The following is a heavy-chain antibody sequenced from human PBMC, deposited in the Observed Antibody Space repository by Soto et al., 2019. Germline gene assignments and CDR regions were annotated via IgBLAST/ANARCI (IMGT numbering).Heavy chain of an antibody. J-gene: IGHJ5*02. CDR2: ISSSSSTI. CDR3: ARDAQDIVVVVAAPGWFDP. V-gene: IGHV3-48*01. D-gene: IGHD2-15*01. CDR1: GFTFSSYS. Sequence: EVQLVESGGGLVQPGGSLRLSCAASGFTFSSYSMNWVRQAPGKGLEWVSYISSSSSTIYYADSVKGRFTISRDNAKNSLSLQMNSLRAEDTAVYYCARDAQDIVVVVAAPGWFDPWGQGTLVTVSS.